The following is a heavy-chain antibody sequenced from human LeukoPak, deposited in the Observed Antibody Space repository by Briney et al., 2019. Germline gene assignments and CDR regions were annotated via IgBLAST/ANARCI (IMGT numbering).Heavy chain of an antibody. Sequence: PGGSLRLSRAASGFTFSSYWMSWVRQAPGKGLEWVANIKQDGSEKYYVDSVKGRFTISRDNAKNSLYLQMNSLRAEDTAVYYCARDWSYGAFDIWGQGTMVTVSS. CDR3: ARDWSYGAFDI. CDR1: GFTFSSYW. CDR2: IKQDGSEK. D-gene: IGHD1-26*01. J-gene: IGHJ3*02. V-gene: IGHV3-7*01.